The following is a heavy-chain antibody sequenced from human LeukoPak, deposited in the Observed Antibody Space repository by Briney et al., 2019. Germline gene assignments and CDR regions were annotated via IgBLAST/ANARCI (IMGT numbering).Heavy chain of an antibody. V-gene: IGHV3-7*01. CDR3: ARDLAGPPQEAFDI. CDR1: GYTFTSYY. J-gene: IGHJ3*02. CDR2: IKKDGSER. Sequence: ASVKVSCKASGYTFTSYYMHWVRQAPGKGLEWVANIKKDGSERYYVDSVKGRFTISRDNTKKSLYLQMNTLRAEDTAVYYCARDLAGPPQEAFDIWGQGTMVTVSS.